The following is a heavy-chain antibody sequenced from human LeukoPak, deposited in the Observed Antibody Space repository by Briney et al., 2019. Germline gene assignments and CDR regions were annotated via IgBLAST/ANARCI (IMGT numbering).Heavy chain of an antibody. CDR3: ARRGAASDAFDI. Sequence: GGSLRLSCAASGFTFDDYGMHWVRQTPGKGLEWVSLVTWDGGSTYYADSVKGRFTISRDNSKNSLYLQMNSLRAEDTALYYCARRGAASDAFDIWGQGTMVTVSS. J-gene: IGHJ3*02. D-gene: IGHD3-16*01. CDR1: GFTFDDYG. V-gene: IGHV3-43D*03. CDR2: VTWDGGST.